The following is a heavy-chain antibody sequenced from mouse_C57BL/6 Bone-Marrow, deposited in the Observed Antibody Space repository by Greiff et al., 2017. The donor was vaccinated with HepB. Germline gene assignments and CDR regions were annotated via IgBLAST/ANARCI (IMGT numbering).Heavy chain of an antibody. CDR2: IWSGGST. Sequence: QVQLKESGPGLVQPSQSLSITCTVSGFSLTSYGVHWVRQSPGKGLEWLGVIWSGGSTDYNAAFISRLSISKDNSKSQVFFKMNSLQADDTAIYYCARNNPPYDYDGFDYWGQGTTLTVSS. CDR1: GFSLTSYG. D-gene: IGHD2-4*01. CDR3: ARNNPPYDYDGFDY. V-gene: IGHV2-2*01. J-gene: IGHJ2*01.